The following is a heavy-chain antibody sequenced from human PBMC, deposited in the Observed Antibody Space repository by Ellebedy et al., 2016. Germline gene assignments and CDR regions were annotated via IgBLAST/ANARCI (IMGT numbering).Heavy chain of an antibody. CDR3: AKDITGYPRGYDSADSYYHGMDV. CDR1: GFTFRDYY. Sequence: ASVKVSXXASGFTFRDYYMHWARQAPGQGLEWMGWINPNTGGTNYAQNFQGRVTMTRDTSNSAASIELRSLRSDDTALYYCAKDITGYPRGYDSADSYYHGMDVWGPGTAVTVAS. V-gene: IGHV1-2*02. J-gene: IGHJ6*02. CDR2: INPNTGGT. D-gene: IGHD5-12*01.